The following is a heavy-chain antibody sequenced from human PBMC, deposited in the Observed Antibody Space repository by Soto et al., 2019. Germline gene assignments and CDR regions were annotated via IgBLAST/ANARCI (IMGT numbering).Heavy chain of an antibody. D-gene: IGHD1-20*01. CDR1: GYTFTSYA. V-gene: IGHV1-3*05. CDR3: ARGITLPTPLEY. J-gene: IGHJ4*02. Sequence: QVQLVQSGAEEKKPGASVKVSCKASGYTFTSYAMHWVRQAPGQRLEWMGWINAGNGNTKYSQKVQGRVTITGDTSACTAYMELSSLRSEDTAMYCGARGITLPTPLEYWGQGTLVTVSS. CDR2: INAGNGNT.